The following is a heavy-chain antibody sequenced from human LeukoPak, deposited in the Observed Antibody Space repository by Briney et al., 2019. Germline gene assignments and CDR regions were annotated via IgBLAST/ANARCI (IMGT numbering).Heavy chain of an antibody. Sequence: ASVKVSCKVSGYTFTDYYMHWVQQAPGKGLEWMGLVDPEDGETIYAEKFQGRVTITADTSTDTAYMELSSLRSEDTAVYYCATDSGAARPYYYYYYIDVWGKGTTVTVSS. D-gene: IGHD6-6*01. J-gene: IGHJ6*03. CDR2: VDPEDGET. CDR1: GYTFTDYY. V-gene: IGHV1-69-2*01. CDR3: ATDSGAARPYYYYYYIDV.